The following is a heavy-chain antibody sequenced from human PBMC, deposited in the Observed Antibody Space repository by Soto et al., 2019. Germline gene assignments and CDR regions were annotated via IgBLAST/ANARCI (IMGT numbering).Heavy chain of an antibody. CDR2: IKHDGNEK. CDR3: VRATLSWGHYYFRGLDV. V-gene: IGHV3-7*01. CDR1: GFMFGTYW. J-gene: IGHJ6*02. Sequence: GVSLRLSCAATGFMFGTYWMSWVRQAPGKGLEWVANIKHDGNEKYYADSVKGRFTVSRDNVKNFLHLQMSSLRGDDTGVYFCVRATLSWGHYYFRGLDVWGQGTTVTVSS. D-gene: IGHD3-22*01.